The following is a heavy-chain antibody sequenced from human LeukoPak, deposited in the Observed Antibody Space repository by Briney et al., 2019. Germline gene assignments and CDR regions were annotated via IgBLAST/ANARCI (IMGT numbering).Heavy chain of an antibody. Sequence: PGGSLRLSCTASGFIFSSYGMHWVRQAPGKGLDWVAFIRYDGRNKYYADSVKGRFTISRDNSKNTLYLQMNSLRAEDTAVYYCATEMATISSFDYWGQGTLVTVSS. D-gene: IGHD5-24*01. J-gene: IGHJ4*02. CDR1: GFIFSSYG. CDR2: IRYDGRNK. V-gene: IGHV3-30*02. CDR3: ATEMATISSFDY.